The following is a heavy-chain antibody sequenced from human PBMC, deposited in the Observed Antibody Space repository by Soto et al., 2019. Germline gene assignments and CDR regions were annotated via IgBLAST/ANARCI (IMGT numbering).Heavy chain of an antibody. CDR3: AREGQHYYGSGSYYNGYNWFDP. Sequence: SETLSLTCAVYGGSFSGYYWSWIRQPPGKGLEWIGYIYYSGSTNYNPSLKSRVTISVDTSKNQFSLKLSSVTAADTAVYYCAREGQHYYGSGSYYNGYNWFDPWGQGTLVTVSS. CDR2: IYYSGST. V-gene: IGHV4-59*01. D-gene: IGHD3-10*01. J-gene: IGHJ5*02. CDR1: GGSFSGYY.